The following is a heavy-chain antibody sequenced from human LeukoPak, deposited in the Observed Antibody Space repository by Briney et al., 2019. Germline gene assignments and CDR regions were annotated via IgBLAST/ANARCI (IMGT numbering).Heavy chain of an antibody. CDR1: GGSISSYY. Sequence: KPSETLSLTCTVSGGSISSYYWSWIRQPPGKGLEWIGYIYYSGSTNYNPSLKSRVTISVDTSKNQFPLKLSSVTAADTAVYYCARARSGPVDCWGQGTLVTVSS. CDR3: ARARSGPVDC. J-gene: IGHJ4*02. CDR2: IYYSGST. V-gene: IGHV4-59*01.